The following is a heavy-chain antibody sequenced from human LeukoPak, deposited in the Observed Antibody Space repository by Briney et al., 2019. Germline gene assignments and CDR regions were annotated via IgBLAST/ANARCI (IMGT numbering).Heavy chain of an antibody. V-gene: IGHV3-30*18. Sequence: PGGSLRLSCAASGFTFRSYGMHWVRQAPGKGLDWVAVISYDGTNKYYADSVKGRFTISRDNSKNTLCLQMNSLRADDTAVYYCAKDTSWIAADFDSWGQGTLVSVSS. CDR1: GFTFRSYG. CDR2: ISYDGTNK. CDR3: AKDTSWIAADFDS. J-gene: IGHJ4*02. D-gene: IGHD6-13*01.